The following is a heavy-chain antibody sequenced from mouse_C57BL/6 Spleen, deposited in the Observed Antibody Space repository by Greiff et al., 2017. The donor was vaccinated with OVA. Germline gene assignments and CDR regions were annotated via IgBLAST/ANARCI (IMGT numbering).Heavy chain of an antibody. J-gene: IGHJ4*01. V-gene: IGHV1-42*01. CDR1: GYSFTGYY. CDR2: INPSTGGT. CDR3: ASSTVGYAMDY. Sequence: VQLKESGPELVKPGASVKISCKASGYSFTGYYMNWVKQSPEKSLEWIGEINPSTGGTTYNQKFKAKATLTVDKSSSTAYMQLKSLTSEDSAVYYCASSTVGYAMDYWGQGTSVTVSS. D-gene: IGHD1-1*01.